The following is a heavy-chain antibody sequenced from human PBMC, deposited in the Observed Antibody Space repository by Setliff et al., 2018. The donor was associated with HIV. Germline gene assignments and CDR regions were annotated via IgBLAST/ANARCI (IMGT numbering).Heavy chain of an antibody. CDR3: PHHVRSDHSSDSSGYRAEFFNH. V-gene: IGHV4-30-4*01. CDR2: ISARGTT. J-gene: IGHJ1*01. D-gene: IGHD3-22*01. Sequence: SETLSLTCTISGGSLSSGNHFWCWLRQRPGKGLEWIGYISARGTTYYTASLRRRLTMSVDTSNNLFSLSLSSVSAADTAVYHCPHHVRSDHSSDSSGYRAEFFNHLSQGTLVTVSS. CDR1: GGSLSSGNHF.